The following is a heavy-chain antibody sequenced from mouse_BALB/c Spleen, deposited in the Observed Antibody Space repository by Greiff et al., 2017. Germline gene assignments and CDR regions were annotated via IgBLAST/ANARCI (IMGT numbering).Heavy chain of an antibody. CDR3: ATSFDY. CDR1: GFTFSDYY. J-gene: IGHJ2*01. Sequence: EVQGVESGGGLVKPGGSLKLSCAASGFTFSDYYMYWVRQTPEKRLEWVATISDGGSYTYYPDSVKGRFTISRDNAKNNLYLQMSSLKSEDTAMYYCATSFDYWGQGTTLTVSS. V-gene: IGHV5-4*02. CDR2: ISDGGSYT.